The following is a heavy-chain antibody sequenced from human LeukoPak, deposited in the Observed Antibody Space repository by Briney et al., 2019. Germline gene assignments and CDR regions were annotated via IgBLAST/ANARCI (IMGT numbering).Heavy chain of an antibody. CDR2: IIPIFGTA. Sequence: SVKVSCKASGGTFSSYAISWVRQAPGQGLEWMGGIIPIFGTANYAQKFQGRVTVTADESTSTAYMELSSLRSEDTAVYYCARSYDFWSGYFSYYYMDVWGKGTTVTVSS. J-gene: IGHJ6*03. V-gene: IGHV1-69*13. D-gene: IGHD3-3*01. CDR3: ARSYDFWSGYFSYYYMDV. CDR1: GGTFSSYA.